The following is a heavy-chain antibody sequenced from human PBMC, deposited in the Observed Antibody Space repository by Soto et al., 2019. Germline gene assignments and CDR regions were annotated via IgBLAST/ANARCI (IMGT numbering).Heavy chain of an antibody. CDR3: ARDRRGYCSGGSCYSGAFDI. CDR2: IYYSGST. V-gene: IGHV4-31*03. Sequence: PSETLSLTCTVSGGSISSGGYYWSWIRQHPGKGLEWIGYIYYSGSTYYNPSLKSRVTISVDTSKNQFSLKLSSVTAADTAVYYCARDRRGYCSGGSCYSGAFDIWGQGTMVTVSS. J-gene: IGHJ3*02. D-gene: IGHD2-15*01. CDR1: GGSISSGGYY.